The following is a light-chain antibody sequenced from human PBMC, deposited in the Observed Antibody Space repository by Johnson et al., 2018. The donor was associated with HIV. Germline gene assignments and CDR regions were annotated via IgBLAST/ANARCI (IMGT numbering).Light chain of an antibody. CDR2: GND. V-gene: IGLV1-40*01. CDR1: SSNIGAGYD. Sequence: QFVLTQPPSVSGAPWQRVTISCTGSSSNIGAGYDVHWYQQFPGTAPKLLIYGNDNRPSGVPERFSGSKSGTSASLAITGLQAEDEADYYCQSYDNALSGSKVFGTGTEVTVL. CDR3: QSYDNALSGSKV. J-gene: IGLJ1*01.